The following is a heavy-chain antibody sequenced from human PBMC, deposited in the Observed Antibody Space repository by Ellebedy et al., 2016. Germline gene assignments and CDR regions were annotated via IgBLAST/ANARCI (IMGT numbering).Heavy chain of an antibody. CDR3: ARAPSAAYYYDSSGLNPEY. CDR2: ISYDGSNK. D-gene: IGHD3-22*01. J-gene: IGHJ4*02. V-gene: IGHV3-30*03. Sequence: GESLKISXAASGFTFSSYGMHWVRQAPGKGLEWVAVISYDGSNKYYADSVKGRFTISRDNSKNTLYLQMNSLRAEDTAVYYCARAPSAAYYYDSSGLNPEYWGQGTLVTVSS. CDR1: GFTFSSYG.